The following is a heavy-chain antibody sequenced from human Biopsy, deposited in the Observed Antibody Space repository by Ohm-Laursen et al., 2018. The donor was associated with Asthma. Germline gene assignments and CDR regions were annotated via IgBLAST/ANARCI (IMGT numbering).Heavy chain of an antibody. CDR1: GFDLRDYT. CDR2: ISSLSRYI. V-gene: IGHV3-21*01. D-gene: IGHD3-10*01. J-gene: IGHJ4*02. Sequence: GSLRLSCAASGFDLRDYTMNWVRQAPGKGLEWVASISSLSRYIYHATSLRGRFTISRDKAKRSLYLQMDSLRGDDTAVYYCSRDFTIGSGSPFHFWGRGTLVTVSS. CDR3: SRDFTIGSGSPFHF.